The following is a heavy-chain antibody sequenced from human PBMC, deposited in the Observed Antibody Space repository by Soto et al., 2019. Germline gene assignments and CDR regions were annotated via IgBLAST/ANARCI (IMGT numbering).Heavy chain of an antibody. CDR2: IYHSGNT. J-gene: IGHJ6*02. Sequence: TSETLCLTCAVSGGSIGSVGDSWSWVRQPPGKGLEWIGYIYHSGNTYYNPSLKSRVTISEDRSKNELSLKLTSVTAADTAVYYCARVPDVWGQGTTVTVSS. CDR3: ARVPDV. V-gene: IGHV4-30-2*01. CDR1: GGSIGSVGDS.